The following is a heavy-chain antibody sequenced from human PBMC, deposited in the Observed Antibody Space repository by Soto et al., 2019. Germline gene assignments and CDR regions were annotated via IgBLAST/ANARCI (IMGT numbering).Heavy chain of an antibody. Sequence: QVQLVESGGGVVQPGRSLRLSCAASGFTFSNYGMHWVRQAPGKGLEWVTVISHDGSKKYYTSSVKGRFTISRDNSKNTLYLQMNSLRADDTAVYYCANIGPGELKNYFDYWGQGILVTVSS. CDR1: GFTFSNYG. CDR2: ISHDGSKK. CDR3: ANIGPGELKNYFDY. J-gene: IGHJ4*02. D-gene: IGHD3-16*01. V-gene: IGHV3-30*18.